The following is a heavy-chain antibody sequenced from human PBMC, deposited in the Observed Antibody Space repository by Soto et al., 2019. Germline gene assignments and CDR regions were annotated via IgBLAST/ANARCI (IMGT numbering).Heavy chain of an antibody. V-gene: IGHV3-72*01. CDR1: GFTFSDYY. Sequence: EVQLVESGGDLVQPGGSLRLSCAVSGFTFSDYYMDWVRQAPGKGLEWVARSRNKPNSYTREYAASVKGRFTIPRDDSKKSLYLQMNSLKTEDTAVYYCTRSSRTYKYFDLWGRGNLVHVSS. CDR3: TRSSRTYKYFDL. J-gene: IGHJ2*01. D-gene: IGHD1-1*01. CDR2: SRNKPNSYTR.